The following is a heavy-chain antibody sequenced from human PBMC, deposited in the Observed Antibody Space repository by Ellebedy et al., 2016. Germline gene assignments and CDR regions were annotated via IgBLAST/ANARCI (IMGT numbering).Heavy chain of an antibody. D-gene: IGHD2-15*01. J-gene: IGHJ6*02. CDR1: GYTFTSYY. CDR2: INPSGGST. CDR3: ARGHCSGGSCYSVYYYYGMDV. V-gene: IGHV1-46*01. Sequence: ASVKVSXXASGYTFTSYYMHWVRQAPGQGLEWMGIINPSGGSTSYAQKFQGRVTMTRDTSTSTVYMELSSPRSEDTAVYYCARGHCSGGSCYSVYYYYGMDVWGQGTTVTVSS.